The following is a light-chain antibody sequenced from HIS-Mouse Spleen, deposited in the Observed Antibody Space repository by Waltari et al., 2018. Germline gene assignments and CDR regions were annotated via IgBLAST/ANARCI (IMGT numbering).Light chain of an antibody. CDR2: GAS. J-gene: IGKJ3*01. CDR1: QSVSSSY. V-gene: IGKV3-20*01. Sequence: ESVLTQSPGTLSFSLGERATIPCGASQSVSSSYLAWYQQKPGQAPRLLIYGASSRATGIPDRFSGSGSGTDFTLTISRLEPEDFAVYYCQQYGSSPFTFGPGTKVDIK. CDR3: QQYGSSPFT.